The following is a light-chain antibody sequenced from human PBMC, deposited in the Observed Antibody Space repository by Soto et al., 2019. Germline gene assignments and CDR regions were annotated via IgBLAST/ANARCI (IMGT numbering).Light chain of an antibody. V-gene: IGKV1-39*01. CDR1: ETISRY. CDR3: QQSYSTPRT. J-gene: IGKJ2*01. Sequence: DIQMTQSPSSLSASIGERVIITCRASETISRYLNWYRSKPGKAPTLLISGASSLQSGVPSRFSGSGSERDFTLTISSLQPEDFATYYCQQSYSTPRTFGQGTKVDIK. CDR2: GAS.